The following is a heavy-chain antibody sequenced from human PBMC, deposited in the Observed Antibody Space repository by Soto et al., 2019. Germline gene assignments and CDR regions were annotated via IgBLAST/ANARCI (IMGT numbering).Heavy chain of an antibody. D-gene: IGHD2-15*01. CDR1: RFTFTSSA. Sequence: SAKVSCKASRFTFTSSAMQWVRQASGQRLEWIGWIVVGSGNTSYAQKFQERVTITRDMSTSTAYMELSSLRSEDTAVYYCAAYCSGGSCPLRGGLGAFDIWGQGTMVTVSS. V-gene: IGHV1-58*02. CDR3: AAYCSGGSCPLRGGLGAFDI. J-gene: IGHJ3*02. CDR2: IVVGSGNT.